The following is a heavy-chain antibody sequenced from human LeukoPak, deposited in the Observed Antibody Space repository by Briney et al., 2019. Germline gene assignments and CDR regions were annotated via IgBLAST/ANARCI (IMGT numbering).Heavy chain of an antibody. J-gene: IGHJ4*02. CDR2: ISSSGSTI. CDR3: ARDPGYCSTTSCYKFFDY. V-gene: IGHV3-48*03. D-gene: IGHD2-2*02. Sequence: GGSLILSCAASGFTFSGYEMNWVRQAPGKGLEWVSYISSSGSTIYYADSVKGRFTVSRDNAKNSLYLQMNSLRAEDTAVYYCARDPGYCSTTSCYKFFDYWGQGTLVTVSS. CDR1: GFTFSGYE.